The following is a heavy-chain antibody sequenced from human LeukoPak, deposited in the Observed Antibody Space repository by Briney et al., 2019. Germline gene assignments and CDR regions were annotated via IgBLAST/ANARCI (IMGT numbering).Heavy chain of an antibody. CDR2: IKQDGGER. CDR1: GFTFSDYW. CDR3: ARSRAAVVMGELIPSFYYGMDV. Sequence: GGSLRLSCAASGFTFSDYWMNWVRQVPGKGLEWVATIKQDGGERYYVDSVEGRFTISRDNGKTSVYLQMNSLRADDTAVYYCARSRAAVVMGELIPSFYYGMDVWGQGTTVAVSS. J-gene: IGHJ6*02. D-gene: IGHD3-16*01. V-gene: IGHV3-7*03.